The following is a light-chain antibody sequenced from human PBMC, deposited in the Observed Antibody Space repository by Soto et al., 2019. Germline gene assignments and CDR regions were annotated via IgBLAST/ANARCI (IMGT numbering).Light chain of an antibody. CDR1: QSVNKH. V-gene: IGKV3-15*01. CDR3: QPYNNWPLT. CDR2: DTS. J-gene: IGKJ4*01. Sequence: IVLTQSPATLSVSPGERSTLSCRASQSVNKHLAWYQHKPGQTPRLLIYDTSTRATGVPTRFSGSRSGAEFTLTINSLQSEDFAVYYCQPYNNWPLTFGGGTKVDIK.